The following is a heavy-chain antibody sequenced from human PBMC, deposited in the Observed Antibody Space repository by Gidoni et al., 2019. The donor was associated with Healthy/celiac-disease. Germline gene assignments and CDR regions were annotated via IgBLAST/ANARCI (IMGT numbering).Heavy chain of an antibody. CDR2: ISGSGGST. Sequence: GSLRLSCAASGFTFSSYAMSWVRQAPGKGLEWVSAISGSGGSTYYADSVKGRFTISRDNSKNTLYLQMNSLRAEDTAVYYCAKELPYGILTGSREIFDYCGQGTLVTVSS. V-gene: IGHV3-23*01. J-gene: IGHJ4*02. CDR1: GFTFSSYA. CDR3: AKELPYGILTGSREIFDY. D-gene: IGHD3-9*01.